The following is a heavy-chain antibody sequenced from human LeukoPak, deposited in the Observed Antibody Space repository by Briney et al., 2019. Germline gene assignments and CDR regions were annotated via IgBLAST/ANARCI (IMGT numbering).Heavy chain of an antibody. CDR1: GYTFTSYY. CDR3: ARHEILEWSPLRGMDV. V-gene: IGHV1-46*01. J-gene: IGHJ6*02. Sequence: GASVKVSCKASGYTFTSYYMHWVRQAPGQGLEWMGIINPSGGSTRYAQKFQGRVTMTRDTSTSTVYMELSSLRSEDTAVYYCARHEILEWSPLRGMDVWGQGTTVTVSS. D-gene: IGHD3-3*01. CDR2: INPSGGST.